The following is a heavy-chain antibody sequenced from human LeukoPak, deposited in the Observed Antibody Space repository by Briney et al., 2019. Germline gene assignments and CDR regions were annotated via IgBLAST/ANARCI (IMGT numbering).Heavy chain of an antibody. V-gene: IGHV4-34*01. D-gene: IGHD2-15*01. CDR1: GGSFSGYY. J-gene: IGHJ5*02. Sequence: NPSETLSLTCAVYGGSFSGYYWSWIRQPPGKGLEWIGEINHSGSTNYNPSLKSRVTISVDTSKNQFSLKLSSVTAADTAVYYCARGYSGGSFFDPWGQGTLATVPS. CDR2: INHSGST. CDR3: ARGYSGGSFFDP.